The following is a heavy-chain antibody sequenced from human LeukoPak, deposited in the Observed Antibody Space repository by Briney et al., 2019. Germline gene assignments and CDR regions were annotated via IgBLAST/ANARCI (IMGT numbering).Heavy chain of an antibody. CDR3: AKVPVDIVVVPADAFDI. J-gene: IGHJ3*02. D-gene: IGHD2-2*01. V-gene: IGHV3-23*01. CDR2: ISGTGGST. CDR1: GFIFSSYA. Sequence: GGSLRLSCAASGFIFSSYALSWVRQAPGKGLEWVSAISGTGGSTYYADSVKGRFTISRDNSKHTLYLQMNSLRAEDTAVYYCAKVPVDIVVVPADAFDIWGQGTMVTVSS.